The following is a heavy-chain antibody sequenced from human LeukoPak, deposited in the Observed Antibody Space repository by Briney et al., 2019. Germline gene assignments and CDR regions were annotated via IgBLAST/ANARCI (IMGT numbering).Heavy chain of an antibody. J-gene: IGHJ4*02. CDR1: GFTFTSYA. CDR3: AKGGEDSGYNSHFDY. D-gene: IGHD5-24*01. V-gene: IGHV3-23*01. Sequence: GGSLRLSCATSGFTFTSYALGWVRQAPGKGLEWVSLISGSGGSRYYGDSVKGRFTISRHNSKNLVYLEMNSLRAGDTAVYYCAKGGEDSGYNSHFDYWGQGTLVIVSS. CDR2: ISGSGGSR.